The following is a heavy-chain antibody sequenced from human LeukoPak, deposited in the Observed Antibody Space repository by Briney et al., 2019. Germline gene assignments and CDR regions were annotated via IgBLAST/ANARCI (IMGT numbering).Heavy chain of an antibody. CDR2: IYYSGGT. V-gene: IGHV4-59*01. J-gene: IGHJ4*02. Sequence: SETLSLTCSVSGGSISSYYWSWIRQSPGKGLEWIGSIYYSGGTYYNPSLKSRVTISVDTSKSQFSLRLNSVTAADTAIYYCARARAGSGGIDYWGQGTLVTVSS. CDR1: GGSISSYY. CDR3: ARARAGSGGIDY. D-gene: IGHD3-10*01.